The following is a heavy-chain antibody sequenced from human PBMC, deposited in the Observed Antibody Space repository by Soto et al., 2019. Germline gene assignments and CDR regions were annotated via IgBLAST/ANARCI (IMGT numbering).Heavy chain of an antibody. CDR3: ARGNCGSSTSCYNYYMDV. CDR2: INHSGST. D-gene: IGHD2-2*01. Sequence: SETLSLTCAVSGGSFSGYYWSWIRQPPGKGLEWIGEINHSGSTDYNPSLKSRVTISVDTSKNLFSLKLSSVTAADTALYYCARGNCGSSTSCYNYYMDVWGKGTTVTVSS. V-gene: IGHV4-34*01. CDR1: GGSFSGYY. J-gene: IGHJ6*03.